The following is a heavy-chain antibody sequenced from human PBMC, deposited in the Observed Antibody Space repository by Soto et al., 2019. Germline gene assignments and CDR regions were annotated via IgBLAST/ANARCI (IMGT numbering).Heavy chain of an antibody. Sequence: QVQLVESGGGVVQPGRSLRVSCAASGFTFSSYGMHWVRQAPGKGLEWVAVISYDGSNTYYADSVKGRFTISRDNSKNTLYLQMNSLRAEDTAVYYCAKEATVTEGAFDIWGQGTMVTVSS. CDR3: AKEATVTEGAFDI. CDR1: GFTFSSYG. V-gene: IGHV3-30*18. CDR2: ISYDGSNT. D-gene: IGHD4-17*01. J-gene: IGHJ3*02.